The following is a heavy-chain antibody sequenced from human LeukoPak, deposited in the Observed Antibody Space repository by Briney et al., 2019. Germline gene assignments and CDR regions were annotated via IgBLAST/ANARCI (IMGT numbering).Heavy chain of an antibody. Sequence: GGSLRLSCAASGFTFSSYATHWVRQAPGKGLEWVAVISYDGSNKYYADSVKGRFTISRDNSKNTLYLQMNSLRAEDTAVYYCARDGGYCSSTSCLYYYYYGMDVWGQGTTVTVSS. J-gene: IGHJ6*02. D-gene: IGHD2-2*01. CDR3: ARDGGYCSSTSCLYYYYYGMDV. V-gene: IGHV3-30*04. CDR2: ISYDGSNK. CDR1: GFTFSSYA.